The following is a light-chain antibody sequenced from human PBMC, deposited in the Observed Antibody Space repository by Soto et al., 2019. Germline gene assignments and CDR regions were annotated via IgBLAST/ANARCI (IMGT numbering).Light chain of an antibody. V-gene: IGKV3-11*01. CDR3: QQRSNWRIT. J-gene: IGKJ5*01. Sequence: EIVLTQSPATLSLSPGERATLSCRASRSVSASLAWYQQKPGQAPRLLIYDASNRATGIPARFSGSGSGTDFTLTISSLEPEDFAVYYCQQRSNWRITFGQGTRLEI. CDR2: DAS. CDR1: RSVSAS.